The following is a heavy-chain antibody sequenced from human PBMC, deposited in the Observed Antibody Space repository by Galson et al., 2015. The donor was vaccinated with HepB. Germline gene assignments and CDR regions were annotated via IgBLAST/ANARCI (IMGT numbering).Heavy chain of an antibody. CDR3: ARDYYDSSGYYYYYYCYYYMDV. D-gene: IGHD3-22*01. CDR1: GYTFTSYG. Sequence: SCKASGYTFTSYGISWVRQAPGQGLEWMGWISAYNGNTNYAQKLQGRVTMTTDTSTSTAYMELRSLRSDDTAVYYCARDYYDSSGYYYYYYCYYYMDVWGKGTTVTVSS. CDR2: ISAYNGNT. V-gene: IGHV1-18*01. J-gene: IGHJ6*03.